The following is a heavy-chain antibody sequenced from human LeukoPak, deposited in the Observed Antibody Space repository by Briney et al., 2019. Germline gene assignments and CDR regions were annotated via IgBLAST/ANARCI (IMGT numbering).Heavy chain of an antibody. CDR1: GGSSSSGDYF. Sequence: PSETLSLTCTVSGGSSSSGDYFWNWIRQPPGKALEWIGYIYYSGSTYYNPSLKSRVTISVDTSKNQFSLKLSSVTAADTAVYYCARDHSAGSGYYYYYYGMDVWGQGTTVTVSS. CDR3: ARDHSAGSGYYYYYYGMDV. CDR2: IYYSGST. V-gene: IGHV4-61*08. J-gene: IGHJ6*02. D-gene: IGHD3-22*01.